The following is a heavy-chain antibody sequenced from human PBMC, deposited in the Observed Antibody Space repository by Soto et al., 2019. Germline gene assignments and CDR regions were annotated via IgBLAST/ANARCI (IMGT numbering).Heavy chain of an antibody. CDR1: GYTFTSYD. CDR3: ARGAYYYDKDAFDI. Sequence: ASVKVSCKASGYTFTSYDINWVRQATGQGLEWMGWMNPNSANTGYAQKFQGRVTMTRNTSISTVYMELSSLRSEDTAVYYCARGAYYYDKDAFDIWGQGTMVTVSS. D-gene: IGHD3-22*01. J-gene: IGHJ3*02. V-gene: IGHV1-8*01. CDR2: MNPNSANT.